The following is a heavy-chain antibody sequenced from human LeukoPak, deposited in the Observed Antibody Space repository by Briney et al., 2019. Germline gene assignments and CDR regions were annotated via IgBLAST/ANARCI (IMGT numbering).Heavy chain of an antibody. D-gene: IGHD3-22*01. J-gene: IGHJ4*02. V-gene: IGHV4-34*01. CDR2: IYYSGST. CDR1: GGPFSGYY. Sequence: PSETLSLTCAVYGGPFSGYYWGWIRQPPGKGLEWIGGIYYSGSTYYNPSLKSRVTISVDTSKNQFSLKLSSVTAADTAVYYCARHNFHDSSGNFDYWGQGTLVTVSS. CDR3: ARHNFHDSSGNFDY.